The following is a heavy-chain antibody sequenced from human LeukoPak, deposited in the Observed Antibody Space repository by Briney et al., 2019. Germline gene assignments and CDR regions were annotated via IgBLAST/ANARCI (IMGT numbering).Heavy chain of an antibody. Sequence: GGSLRLSCAASGFTFSRYWLSWFRQLPGKGLEWVGNIKEDGSEKYYLDSVKGRFTISRDNAKNSLYLQMNSLRAEDTAVYYCSGRDSSRNPWAYWGQGTLVSVSS. CDR2: IKEDGSEK. V-gene: IGHV3-7*01. CDR3: SGRDSSRNPWAY. CDR1: GFTFSRYW. D-gene: IGHD2-2*01. J-gene: IGHJ4*02.